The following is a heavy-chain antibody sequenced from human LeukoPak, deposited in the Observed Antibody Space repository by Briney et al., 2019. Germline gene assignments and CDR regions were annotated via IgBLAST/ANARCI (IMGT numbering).Heavy chain of an antibody. CDR1: GFTFDDYA. CDR2: ISWNSGSI. V-gene: IGHV3-9*01. CDR3: AKDISDTAMAYFSFDY. Sequence: GGSLRLSCAASGFTFDDYAMHWVRQAPGKGLEWVSGISWNSGSIGYADSVKGRFTISRDNAKNSLYLQMNSLRAEDTALYYCAKDISDTAMAYFSFDYWGQGTLVTVSS. D-gene: IGHD5-18*01. J-gene: IGHJ4*02.